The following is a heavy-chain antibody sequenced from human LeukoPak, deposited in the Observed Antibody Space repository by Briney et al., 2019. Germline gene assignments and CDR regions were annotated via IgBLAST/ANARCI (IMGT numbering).Heavy chain of an antibody. CDR2: INPSGGST. CDR1: GYTFTSYY. Sequence: ASVKVSCKASGYTFTSYYMHWVRQAPGQGLEWMGIINPSGGSTSYAQKFQGRVTMTRDTSTSTVYMELSSLRSEDTAVYYCATGFWSGYFGPHYYYYGMDVWGQGTTVTVSS. CDR3: ATGFWSGYFGPHYYYYGMDV. V-gene: IGHV1-46*01. J-gene: IGHJ6*02. D-gene: IGHD3-3*01.